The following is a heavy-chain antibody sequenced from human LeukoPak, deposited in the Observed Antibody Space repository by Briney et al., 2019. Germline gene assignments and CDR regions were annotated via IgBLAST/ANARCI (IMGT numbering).Heavy chain of an antibody. CDR3: AKGGTTIFGVVPHD. CDR2: IRGSGGTT. Sequence: GGSLRLSCAASGSTFSSYGMSWVRQAPGKGLEWVSDIRGSGGTTYHADSVKGRFTISRDNSKNTLYLQMNSLRAEDTAVYYCAKGGTTIFGVVPHDGGQGTLVTVSS. CDR1: GSTFSSYG. J-gene: IGHJ4*02. D-gene: IGHD3-3*01. V-gene: IGHV3-23*01.